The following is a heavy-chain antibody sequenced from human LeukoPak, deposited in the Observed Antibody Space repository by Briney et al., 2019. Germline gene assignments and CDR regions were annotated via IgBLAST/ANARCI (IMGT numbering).Heavy chain of an antibody. Sequence: SETLSLTCTVSGGSVSSGSYYWSWIRQPPGKGLEWIGYIYCSGSTNYNPSLQSRITISVDTSKNQFPLKLSSVTAADTAVYYCARGPLPNTGIAVAPPYYYYYGMDVWGQGTTVTVSS. V-gene: IGHV4-61*01. D-gene: IGHD6-19*01. CDR2: IYCSGST. CDR3: ARGPLPNTGIAVAPPYYYYYGMDV. J-gene: IGHJ6*02. CDR1: GGSVSSGSYY.